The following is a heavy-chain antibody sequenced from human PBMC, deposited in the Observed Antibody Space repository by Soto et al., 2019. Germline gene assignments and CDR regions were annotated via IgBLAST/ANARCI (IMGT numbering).Heavy chain of an antibody. CDR2: MNPNSGNT. CDR1: GYTFTSYE. Sequence: PVKVSCKASGYTFTSYEINRVRQATGKGLEWMGWMNPNSGNTGYAQKFQGRITMTRNTSISTAYMELSSLRSEATAVYYCASSSPQIFGVVIIRAFAIRGKRTMVTVSS. D-gene: IGHD3-3*01. CDR3: ASSSPQIFGVVIIRAFAI. J-gene: IGHJ3*02. V-gene: IGHV1-8*01.